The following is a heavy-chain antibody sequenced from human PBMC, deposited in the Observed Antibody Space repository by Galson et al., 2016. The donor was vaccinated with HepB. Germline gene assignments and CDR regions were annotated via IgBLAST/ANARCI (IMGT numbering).Heavy chain of an antibody. CDR2: IKQDGSET. CDR3: ARAWSPNFGMDV. CDR1: EFIFSTYW. Sequence: SLRLSCAASEFIFSTYWMNWVRQAPGKGLEWVANIKQDGSETNYVDSVKGRFTISRDNAKNSLYLQMNSLRVEDTAVYYCARAWSPNFGMDVWGQGTTVTVSS. V-gene: IGHV3-7*01. D-gene: IGHD3-3*01. J-gene: IGHJ6*02.